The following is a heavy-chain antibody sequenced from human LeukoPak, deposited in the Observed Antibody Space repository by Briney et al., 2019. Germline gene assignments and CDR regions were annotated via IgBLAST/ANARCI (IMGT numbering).Heavy chain of an antibody. D-gene: IGHD3-22*01. CDR3: ARDRFYYDSSGTFDY. J-gene: IGHJ4*02. Sequence: GASVKVSCKASGYTFTGYYMHWVRQAPGQGLEWMGWINPNSGGTNYAQKFQGRVTMTRDTSISTAYMELSRLRSDDTAVYYCARDRFYYDSSGTFDYWGQGTLVTVSS. CDR2: INPNSGGT. V-gene: IGHV1-2*02. CDR1: GYTFTGYY.